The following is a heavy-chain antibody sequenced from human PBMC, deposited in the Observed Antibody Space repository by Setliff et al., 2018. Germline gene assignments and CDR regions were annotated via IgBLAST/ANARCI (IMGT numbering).Heavy chain of an antibody. CDR2: VYWDGDQ. CDR3: ALRRGNEWHLVRWFEP. V-gene: IGHV2-5*02. J-gene: IGHJ5*02. D-gene: IGHD6-6*01. CDR1: GFSLNPTGEG. Sequence: SGPTLVNPTQTLTLTCTFSGFSLNPTGEGVGWIRQPPGKALEWLALVYWDGDQRYSPSLNSRLSITKDSSKSQVFLTMTNMDPVDTATYYCALRRGNEWHLVRWFEPWGPGIQVTVAS.